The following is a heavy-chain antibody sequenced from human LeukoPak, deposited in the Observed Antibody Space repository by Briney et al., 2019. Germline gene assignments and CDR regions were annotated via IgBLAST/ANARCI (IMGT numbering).Heavy chain of an antibody. J-gene: IGHJ4*02. CDR3: AKDPYGDYSYYFDY. Sequence: GGSLRLSCAASGFTFSSYAMSWVRQAPGKGLEWVSAISGSGGSTYYADSVKGRFTISRGNSKNTLYLQMNSLRAEDTAVYYCAKDPYGDYSYYFDYWGQGTLVTVSS. CDR1: GFTFSSYA. D-gene: IGHD4-17*01. V-gene: IGHV3-23*01. CDR2: ISGSGGST.